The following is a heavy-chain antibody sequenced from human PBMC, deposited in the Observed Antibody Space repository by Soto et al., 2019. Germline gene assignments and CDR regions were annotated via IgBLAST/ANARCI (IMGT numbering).Heavy chain of an antibody. Sequence: GGSLRLSCAASGFTFSSYGMHWVRQAPGKGLEWVAVIWYDGSNKYYADSVKGRFTISRDNSKNTLYLQMNSLRAEDTAVYYCARGQNGDPPEHLDYWGQGTLVTVSS. CDR3: ARGQNGDPPEHLDY. J-gene: IGHJ4*02. V-gene: IGHV3-33*01. D-gene: IGHD4-17*01. CDR1: GFTFSSYG. CDR2: IWYDGSNK.